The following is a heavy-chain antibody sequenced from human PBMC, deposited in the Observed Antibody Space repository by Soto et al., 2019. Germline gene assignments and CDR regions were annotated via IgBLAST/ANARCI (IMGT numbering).Heavy chain of an antibody. J-gene: IGHJ4*02. D-gene: IGHD6-19*01. Sequence: ASVKVSCKASGYSFTSYYIHWVRQAPGHGLEWMGMINPGGGATNYAQKFQGRVTMTRDTSTSTVYVELSSLKSEDTAVYYCARDNSGWSAYFDHWGQGTLVTSPQ. CDR1: GYSFTSYY. CDR2: INPGGGAT. V-gene: IGHV1-46*01. CDR3: ARDNSGWSAYFDH.